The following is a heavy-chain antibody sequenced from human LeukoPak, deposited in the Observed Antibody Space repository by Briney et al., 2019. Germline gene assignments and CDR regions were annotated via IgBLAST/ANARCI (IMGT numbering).Heavy chain of an antibody. J-gene: IGHJ4*02. CDR3: ARGRPYSGGYHLDY. V-gene: IGHV4-39*01. CDR2: IYYSGST. CDR1: GDSTSSDRYY. Sequence: SETLSLTCTVSGDSTSSDRYYGGWVRQPPGKGLECIGNIYYSGSTYYNPSLKSRVTMSVDTSKNQFFLKLNSVTAADTAVYYCARGRPYSGGYHLDYWGQGTLVTVSA. D-gene: IGHD1-26*01.